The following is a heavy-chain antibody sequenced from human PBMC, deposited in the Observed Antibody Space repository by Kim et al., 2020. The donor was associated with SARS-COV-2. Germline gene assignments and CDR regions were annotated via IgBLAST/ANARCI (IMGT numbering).Heavy chain of an antibody. J-gene: IGHJ6*02. CDR2: IIPIFGTA. V-gene: IGHV1-69*13. Sequence: SVKVSCKASGGTFSSYAISWVRQAPGQGLEWMGGIIPIFGTANYAQKFQGRVTITAAESTSTAYMELSSLRSEDTAVYYCARTLYYYENMLAYYYYYGMDVWGQGTTVTVSS. CDR3: ARTLYYYENMLAYYYYYGMDV. CDR1: GGTFSSYA. D-gene: IGHD3-22*01.